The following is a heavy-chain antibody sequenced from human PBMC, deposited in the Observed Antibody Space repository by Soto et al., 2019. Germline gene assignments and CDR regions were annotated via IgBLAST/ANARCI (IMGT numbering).Heavy chain of an antibody. D-gene: IGHD2-15*01. Sequence: ASVKVSCKASGGTFSSYTISWVRQAPGQGLEWMGRIIPILGIANYAQKFQGRVTITADKSTSTAYMELSSLRSEDTAVYYCARDPGYCSGGSCYVDYWGQGTLVTVSS. CDR1: GGTFSSYT. CDR2: IIPILGIA. CDR3: ARDPGYCSGGSCYVDY. V-gene: IGHV1-69*04. J-gene: IGHJ4*02.